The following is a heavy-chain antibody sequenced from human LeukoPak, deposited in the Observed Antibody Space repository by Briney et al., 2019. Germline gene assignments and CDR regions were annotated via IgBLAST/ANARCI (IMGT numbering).Heavy chain of an antibody. V-gene: IGHV3-74*01. D-gene: IGHD3-10*01. J-gene: IGHJ5*02. CDR3: ARPRDGSGSFSGGFDP. CDR2: INSDGSST. CDR1: GFTFSSYG. Sequence: GGSLRLSCAASGFTFSSYGMSWVRQAPGKGLVWVSRINSDGSSTSYADSVKGRFTISRDNAKNTLYLQMNSLRAEDTAVYYCARPRDGSGSFSGGFDPWGQGTLVTVSS.